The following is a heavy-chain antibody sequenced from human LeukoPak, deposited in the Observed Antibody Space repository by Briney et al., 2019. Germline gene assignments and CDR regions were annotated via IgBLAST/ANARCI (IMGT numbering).Heavy chain of an antibody. V-gene: IGHV1-8*01. CDR2: MNPNSGNT. CDR3: ARVVPAAITNWFDP. J-gene: IGHJ5*02. CDR1: GYTFTSYD. D-gene: IGHD2-2*01. Sequence: GASVKVSCKASGYTFTSYDINWVRQATGQGLEWMGWMNPNSGNTGYAQKFQGRVTMTRNTSISTAYMELSSLRSEDTAEYYCARVVPAAITNWFDPWGQGTLVTVSS.